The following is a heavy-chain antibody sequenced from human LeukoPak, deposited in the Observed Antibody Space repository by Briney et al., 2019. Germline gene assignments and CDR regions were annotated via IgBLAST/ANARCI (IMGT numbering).Heavy chain of an antibody. CDR1: GGSFSGYY. CDR2: INHSGST. CDR3: ARGGLVPNYYYYMDV. Sequence: SETLSLTCAVYGGSFSGYYWSWIRQPPGKGLEWIGEINHSGSTNYNPSLKSRVTISVDTSKNQFSLKLSSVTAADTAVYYCARGGLVPNYYYYMDVWGKGTTVTVSS. V-gene: IGHV4-34*01. J-gene: IGHJ6*03. D-gene: IGHD6-19*01.